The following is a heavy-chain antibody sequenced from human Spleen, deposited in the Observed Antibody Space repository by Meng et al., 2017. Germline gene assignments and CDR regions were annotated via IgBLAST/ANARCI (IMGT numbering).Heavy chain of an antibody. Sequence: QVPLTQVGAGLLKPSETLSLTCVVSGGSFSDYYWSWIRQPPGKGLEWIGEINHSGSTNYNPSLESRATISVDTSQNNLSLKLSSVTAADSAVYYCARGPTTMAHDFDYWGQGTLVTVSS. V-gene: IGHV4-34*01. CDR2: INHSGST. J-gene: IGHJ4*02. D-gene: IGHD4-11*01. CDR1: GGSFSDYY. CDR3: ARGPTTMAHDFDY.